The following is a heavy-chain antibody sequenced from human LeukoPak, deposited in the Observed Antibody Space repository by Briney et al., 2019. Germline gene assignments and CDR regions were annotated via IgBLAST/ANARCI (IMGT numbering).Heavy chain of an antibody. J-gene: IGHJ4*02. CDR3: ARHVGDGYNFAY. CDR2: IYYSGST. V-gene: IGHV4-39*01. Sequence: SETLSLTCTVSGGSISSSSYYWGWIRQPPGKGLEWIGSIYYSGSTYYNPSLKSRVTISVDTSKNQFSLKLSSVTAADTAMYYCARHVGDGYNFAYWGQGTLVTVSS. D-gene: IGHD5-12*01. CDR1: GGSISSSSYY.